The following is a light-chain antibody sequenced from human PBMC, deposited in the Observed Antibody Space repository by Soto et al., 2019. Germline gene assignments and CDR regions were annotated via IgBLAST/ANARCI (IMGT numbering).Light chain of an antibody. Sequence: QSVLTQPPSASGTPGQRVTISCSGGSSNIGSNTVHWYRQVPGTAPKLLIYSNNQRPSGVPDRFSGSKSGTSASLAISGLQSEDEADYYCASWDDSLNGDVFGTGTKLTVL. CDR3: ASWDDSLNGDV. V-gene: IGLV1-44*01. J-gene: IGLJ1*01. CDR2: SNN. CDR1: SSNIGSNT.